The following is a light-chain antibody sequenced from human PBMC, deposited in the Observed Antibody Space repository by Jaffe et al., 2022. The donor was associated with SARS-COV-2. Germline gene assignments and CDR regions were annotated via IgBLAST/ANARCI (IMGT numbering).Light chain of an antibody. V-gene: IGKV1-9*01. CDR2: DAS. J-gene: IGKJ5*01. CDR3: QQRDSYPIT. CDR1: QAISNA. Sequence: DIQLTQSPSFLSASVGDRVTITCRASQAISNALTWYQQTPGKAPKLLIYDASTLQSGVPSRFSGSGFGTEFTLTITSLQPEDFATYYCQQRDSYPITFGQGTRLEIK.